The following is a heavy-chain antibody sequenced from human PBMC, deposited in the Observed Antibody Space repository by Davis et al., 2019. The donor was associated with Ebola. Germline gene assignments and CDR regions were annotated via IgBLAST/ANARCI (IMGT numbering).Heavy chain of an antibody. CDR2: FDPEDGET. D-gene: IGHD6-13*01. CDR1: GYTLTELS. V-gene: IGHV1-24*01. J-gene: IGHJ5*02. CDR3: ARVVAYSSSWYWFDP. Sequence: ASVKVSCKVSGYTLTELSMHWVRQVPGKGLEWMGGFDPEDGETIYAQKFQGRVTMTRDTSISTAYMELSRLRSDDTAVYYCARVVAYSSSWYWFDPWGQGTLVTVSS.